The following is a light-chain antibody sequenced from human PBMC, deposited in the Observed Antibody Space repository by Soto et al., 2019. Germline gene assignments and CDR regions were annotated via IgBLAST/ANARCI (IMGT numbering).Light chain of an antibody. CDR3: LQYGSSPRT. Sequence: GLYHSRGTLSLYQGERATLSCRASQSVSSRSLAWYQQKPGQAPRLLIFDAPSRATGIPDRFSGSGSGTDFTLTISRLEPEDFAVYYCLQYGSSPRTFAQRTKADIK. V-gene: IGKV3-20*01. CDR2: DAP. J-gene: IGKJ1*01. CDR1: QSVSSRS.